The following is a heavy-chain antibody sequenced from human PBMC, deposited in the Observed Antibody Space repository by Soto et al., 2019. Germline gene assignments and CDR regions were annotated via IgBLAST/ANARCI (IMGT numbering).Heavy chain of an antibody. J-gene: IGHJ6*03. CDR2: ISAYNGNT. CDR1: GYTFTSYG. V-gene: IGHV1-18*01. D-gene: IGHD2-8*01. CDR3: ARVGGDIVLMVYTTDYYYYMDV. Sequence: QVQLVQSGAEVKKPGASVKVSCKASGYTFTSYGISWVRQAPGQGLEWMGWISAYNGNTNYAQKLQGRVTMTTDTATSTADMELRSLRSDDTAVYYCARVGGDIVLMVYTTDYYYYMDVWGKGTTVTVSS.